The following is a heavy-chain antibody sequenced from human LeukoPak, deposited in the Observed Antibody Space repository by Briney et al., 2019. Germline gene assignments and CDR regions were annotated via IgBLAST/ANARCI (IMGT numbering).Heavy chain of an antibody. CDR3: AKQIVVITQAWSDP. J-gene: IGHJ5*02. CDR2: ISGSGGST. V-gene: IGHV3-23*01. Sequence: GGSLRLSCAASGFTFSSYAMSWVRQAPGKGLEWVSAISGSGGSTYYADSVKGRFTISRDNSKNTLYLQMNSLRAEDTAVYYCAKQIVVITQAWSDPWGQGTLVTVSS. CDR1: GFTFSSYA. D-gene: IGHD3-22*01.